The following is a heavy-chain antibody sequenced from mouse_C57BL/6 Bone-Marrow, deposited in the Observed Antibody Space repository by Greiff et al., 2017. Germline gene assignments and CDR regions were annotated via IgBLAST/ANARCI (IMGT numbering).Heavy chain of an antibody. Sequence: EVQGVESGGGLVQPGGSLSLSCAASGFTFTDYYMSWVRQPPGKALEWLGFIRNKANGYTTEYSASVKGRFTISRDNSQSILYLQMNALRAEDSATYYCARYYSKGEYAMDYWGQGTSVTVSS. CDR3: ARYYSKGEYAMDY. J-gene: IGHJ4*01. D-gene: IGHD2-5*01. CDR1: GFTFTDYY. CDR2: IRNKANGYTT. V-gene: IGHV7-3*01.